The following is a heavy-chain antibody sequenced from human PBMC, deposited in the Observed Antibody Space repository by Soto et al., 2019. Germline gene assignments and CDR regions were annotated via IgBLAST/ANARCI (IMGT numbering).Heavy chain of an antibody. CDR1: GFTFSSHG. D-gene: IGHD3-22*01. J-gene: IGHJ1*01. CDR2: VSNDGSNE. Sequence: QVQLVESGGGVVQPGRSLRLSCAASGFTFSSHGMHWVRQAPGKELEWVAVVSNDGSNEYYADSVKGRFTISRDNSKNTPYLAMNSLRAEDTAVYYGANDDSSGYEYCHFHYWGQGTLVTVSS. CDR3: ANDDSSGYEYCHFHY. V-gene: IGHV3-30*18.